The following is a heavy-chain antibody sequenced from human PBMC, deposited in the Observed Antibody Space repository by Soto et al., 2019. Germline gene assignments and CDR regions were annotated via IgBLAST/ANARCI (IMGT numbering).Heavy chain of an antibody. V-gene: IGHV1-8*01. Sequence: ASVKVSCKASGYTFTSYDINWVRQATGQGLEWMGWMNPNSGNTGYAQKFQGRVTMTRNTSISTAYMELSSLRSEDTAVYYCARGRGYSGYHDAFEIWGQGTMVTVSS. CDR2: MNPNSGNT. J-gene: IGHJ3*02. D-gene: IGHD5-12*01. CDR3: ARGRGYSGYHDAFEI. CDR1: GYTFTSYD.